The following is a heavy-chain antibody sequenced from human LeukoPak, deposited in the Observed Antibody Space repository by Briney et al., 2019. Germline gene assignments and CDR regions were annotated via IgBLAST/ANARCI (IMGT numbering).Heavy chain of an antibody. CDR3: ARGRGYSYGYWIY. D-gene: IGHD5-18*01. CDR1: GFTFSSYE. J-gene: IGHJ4*02. CDR2: ISSSGSTI. Sequence: GGSLRLSCAASGFTFSSYEMNWVRQAPGKGLEWVSYISSSGSTIYYADSVKGRFTISRANAKNSLYLQMNSLRAEDTAVYYCARGRGYSYGYWIYWGQGTLVTVSS. V-gene: IGHV3-48*03.